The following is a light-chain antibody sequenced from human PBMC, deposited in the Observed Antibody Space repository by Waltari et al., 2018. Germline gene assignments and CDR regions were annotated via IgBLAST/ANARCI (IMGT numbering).Light chain of an antibody. CDR1: SSDVGGYSY. CDR2: DVS. J-gene: IGLJ2*01. V-gene: IGLV2-14*03. CDR3: SSYTSSSTVV. Sequence: QSALTQPASVSGSPGRSITISCTGTSSDVGGYSYVSWYQQHPIKAPKLMIYDVSARPSGVSNRFSGSKSGNTASLTISGLQAEDEADYYCSSYTSSSTVVFGGGTKLTVL.